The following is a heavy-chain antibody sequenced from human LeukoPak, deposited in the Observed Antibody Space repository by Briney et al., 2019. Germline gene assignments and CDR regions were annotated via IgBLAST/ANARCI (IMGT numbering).Heavy chain of an antibody. CDR2: INNDGSTT. Sequence: GGSLRLSCAASGFSFRNYWMHWVRQAPGKELVWVSQINNDGSTTRYADSVKGRFTISRDNAENTLYLQMNSLRAEDAAVYYCSRGYSSNWYNWFDPWGQGTLVTVSS. D-gene: IGHD6-13*01. V-gene: IGHV3-74*01. CDR3: SRGYSSNWYNWFDP. J-gene: IGHJ5*02. CDR1: GFSFRNYW.